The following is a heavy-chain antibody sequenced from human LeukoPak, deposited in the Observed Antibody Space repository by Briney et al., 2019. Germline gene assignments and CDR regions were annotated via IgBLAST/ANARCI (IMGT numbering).Heavy chain of an antibody. CDR3: ARWSEELVPYYFDY. V-gene: IGHV4-34*01. J-gene: IGHJ4*02. D-gene: IGHD6-6*01. Sequence: SETLSLTCAVYGVSFSGYYWSWIRQPPGKGLEWIGEINHSGSTNYNPSLKSRVTISVDTSKNQFSLKVSSVTAADTAVYYCARWSEELVPYYFDYWGQGTLVTVSS. CDR1: GVSFSGYY. CDR2: INHSGST.